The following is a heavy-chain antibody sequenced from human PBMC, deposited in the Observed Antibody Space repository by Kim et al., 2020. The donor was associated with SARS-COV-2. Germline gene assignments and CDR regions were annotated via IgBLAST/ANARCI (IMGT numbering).Heavy chain of an antibody. D-gene: IGHD3-22*01. J-gene: IGHJ4*02. Sequence: ASVKVSCKASGYTFTSYGISWVRQAPGQGLEWMGWISAYNGNTNYAQKLQGRVTMTTDTSTSTAYMELRSLRSDDTAVYYCASLDYYDSSGCCSIWGQGTLVTVSS. CDR2: ISAYNGNT. CDR1: GYTFTSYG. V-gene: IGHV1-18*01. CDR3: ASLDYYDSSGCCSI.